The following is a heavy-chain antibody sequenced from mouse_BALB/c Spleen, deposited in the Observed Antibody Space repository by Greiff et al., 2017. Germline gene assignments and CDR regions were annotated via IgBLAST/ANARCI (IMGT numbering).Heavy chain of an antibody. J-gene: IGHJ3*01. D-gene: IGHD1-1*01. CDR2: IDPSNSET. Sequence: QVQLQQPGAELVRPGASVKLSCKASGYTFTSYWMNWVKQRPGQGLEWIGMIDPSNSETRLNQKFKDKATLNVDKSSNTAYMQLSSLTSEDSAVYYCARSRYGSSDFAYWGQGTLVTVSA. CDR3: ARSRYGSSDFAY. CDR1: GYTFTSYW. V-gene: IGHV1-61*01.